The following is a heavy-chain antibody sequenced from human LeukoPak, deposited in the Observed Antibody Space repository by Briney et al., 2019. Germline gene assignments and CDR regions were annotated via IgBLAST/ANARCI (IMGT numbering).Heavy chain of an antibody. CDR2: ISSSGSTI. J-gene: IGHJ5*02. CDR1: GFTFSSYE. V-gene: IGHV3-48*03. Sequence: GGSLRLSCAASGFTFSSYEMNWVRQAPGKGLEWVSYISSSGSTIYYADSVKGRFTISRDNAKNSLYLQMNSLRAEDTAIYYCARWELLDWFDPWGQGTLVTVSS. CDR3: ARWELLDWFDP. D-gene: IGHD1-26*01.